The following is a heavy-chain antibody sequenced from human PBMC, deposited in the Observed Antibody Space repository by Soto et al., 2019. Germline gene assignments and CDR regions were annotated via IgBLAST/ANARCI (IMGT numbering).Heavy chain of an antibody. CDR3: AKDKIPYYDSDGYYGAGDAMDV. J-gene: IGHJ6*02. CDR1: GFTFSNYV. D-gene: IGHD3-22*01. CDR2: ISASGAST. Sequence: GGSLRLSCAASGFTFSNYVMTWVRQAPGKGLEWVSAISASGASTYYADSVKGRFTISRDNSKNTLYLQMNSLRAEDTAVYYCAKDKIPYYDSDGYYGAGDAMDVWGQGTTVTVSS. V-gene: IGHV3-23*01.